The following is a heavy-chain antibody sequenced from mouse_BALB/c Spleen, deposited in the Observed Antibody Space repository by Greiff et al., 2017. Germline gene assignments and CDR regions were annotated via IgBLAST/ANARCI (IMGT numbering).Heavy chain of an antibody. CDR1: GYAFSSSW. CDR2: IYPGDGDT. J-gene: IGHJ3*01. D-gene: IGHD1-1*01. V-gene: IGHV1-82*01. CDR3: ARDDTTTGFAY. Sequence: VQLQQSGPELVKPGASVKISCKASGYAFSSSWMNWVKQRPGQGLEWIGRIYPGDGDTNYNGKFKGKATLTADKSSSTAYMQLSSLTSVDSAVYFCARDDTTTGFAYWGQGTLVTVSA.